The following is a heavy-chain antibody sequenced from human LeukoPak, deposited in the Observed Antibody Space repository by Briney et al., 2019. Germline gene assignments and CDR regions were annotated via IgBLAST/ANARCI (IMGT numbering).Heavy chain of an antibody. D-gene: IGHD7-27*01. V-gene: IGHV3-49*03. CDR3: TRDRTGDRTDAFDI. CDR2: IRSKADGGTT. J-gene: IGHJ3*02. CDR1: GFTFGDYA. Sequence: PGRSLRLSCTASGFTFGDYAMTWFRQAPGKGLEWVGFIRSKADGGTTENAASVKGRFTISRDDSKSIAYLQMNSLKTEDTGVYYCTRDRTGDRTDAFDIWGQGTMVTVSS.